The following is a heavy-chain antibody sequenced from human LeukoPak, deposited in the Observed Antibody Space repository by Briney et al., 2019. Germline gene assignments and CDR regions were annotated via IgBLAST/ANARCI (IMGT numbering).Heavy chain of an antibody. J-gene: IGHJ5*02. D-gene: IGHD2-21*02. CDR2: IYYSGST. CDR1: GGSISSGGYY. CDR3: AREAFAYCGGDCYYNWFDP. Sequence: SETLSLTCTVSGGSISSGGYYWGWIRQHPGKGLEWIGYIYYSGSTYYNPSLKSRVTISVDTSKNQFSLKLSSVTAADTAVYYCAREAFAYCGGDCYYNWFDPWGQGTLVTVSS. V-gene: IGHV4-31*03.